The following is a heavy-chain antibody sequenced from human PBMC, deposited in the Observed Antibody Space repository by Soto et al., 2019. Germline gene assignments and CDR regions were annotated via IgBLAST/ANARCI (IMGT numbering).Heavy chain of an antibody. V-gene: IGHV3-23*01. CDR1: GFTFSSYA. CDR2: MSGNGGSA. D-gene: IGHD3-3*01. J-gene: IGHJ4*02. CDR3: AKGPIFGVENMYDY. Sequence: EVQLLESGGGLLQPGGSLRLSCAASGFTFSSYAMSWVRQAPGKGLEWVSGMSGNGGSAYYADSGKGRFTISRDNSKKTLYLQMNSPRAEDTAVYYSAKGPIFGVENMYDYWGQGTLVTVSS.